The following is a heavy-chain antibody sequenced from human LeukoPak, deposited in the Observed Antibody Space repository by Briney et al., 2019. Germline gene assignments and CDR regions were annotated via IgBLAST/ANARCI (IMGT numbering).Heavy chain of an antibody. CDR1: GGSFSGYY. J-gene: IGHJ5*02. V-gene: IGHV4-34*01. D-gene: IGHD6-13*01. CDR2: INHSGST. Sequence: PSETLSLTCAVYGGSFSGYYWSWIRQPPGKGLEWIGEINHSGSTNYNPSLKSRVTISVDTSKNQFSLELSSVTAADTAVYYCASLPFHSVAAAGRDNWFDPWGQGTLVTVSS. CDR3: ASLPFHSVAAAGRDNWFDP.